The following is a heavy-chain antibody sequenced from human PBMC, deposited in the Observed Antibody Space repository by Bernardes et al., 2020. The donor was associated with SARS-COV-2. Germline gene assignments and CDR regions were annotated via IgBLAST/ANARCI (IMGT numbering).Heavy chain of an antibody. J-gene: IGHJ6*02. D-gene: IGHD6-19*01. CDR3: ATAPAIAVAGCYYYGMDV. Sequence: ASVKVSCKVSGYTLTELSMHWVRQAPGKGLEWMGGFDPEDGETIYAQKFQGRVTMTDDTSTDTAYMELSSLRSEDTAVYYCATAPAIAVAGCYYYGMDVWVQGTTVTVSS. CDR1: GYTLTELS. CDR2: FDPEDGET. V-gene: IGHV1-24*01.